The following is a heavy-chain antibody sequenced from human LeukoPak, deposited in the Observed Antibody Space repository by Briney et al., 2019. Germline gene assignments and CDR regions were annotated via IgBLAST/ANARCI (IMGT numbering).Heavy chain of an antibody. Sequence: GESLKISCKGSGYSFTSYWIAWVRQMPGKGLDWMGIIYPGDSDTRYSPSFQGQVTISTDKSINTAYLQWSSLKASDTAMYYCARQRGAISNWYGIDFWGQGTLVTVS. V-gene: IGHV5-51*01. J-gene: IGHJ4*02. D-gene: IGHD6-13*01. CDR3: ARQRGAISNWYGIDF. CDR1: GYSFTSYW. CDR2: IYPGDSDT.